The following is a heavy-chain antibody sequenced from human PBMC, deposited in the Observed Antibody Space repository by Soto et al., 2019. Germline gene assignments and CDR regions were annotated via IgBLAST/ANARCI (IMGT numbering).Heavy chain of an antibody. CDR2: IIPMFGTA. D-gene: IGHD5-18*01. CDR1: GGTFRTYT. Sequence: QVQLVQSGAEMKKPGSSVKVSCKTSGGTFRTYTISWVRQAPGQGLEWMGGIIPMFGTANYAQKFQGRVTMTADASTTTVSMESSSLRSEDTAVYYCAGDGGGLGTAVSNWWFDPWGQGTLVTVSS. J-gene: IGHJ5*02. CDR3: AGDGGGLGTAVSNWWFDP. V-gene: IGHV1-69*01.